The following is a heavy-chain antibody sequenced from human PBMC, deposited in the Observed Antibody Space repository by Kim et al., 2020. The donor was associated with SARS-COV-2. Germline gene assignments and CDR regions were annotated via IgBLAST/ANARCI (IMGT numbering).Heavy chain of an antibody. D-gene: IGHD2-15*01. V-gene: IGHV1-2*02. J-gene: IGHJ4*02. CDR2: INPNSGGT. CDR1: GYTFTGYY. Sequence: ASVKVSCKASGYTFTGYYMHWVRQAPGQGLEWMGWINPNSGGTNYAQKFQGRVTMTRDTSISTAYMELSRLRSDDTAVYYCARGQDNVVVVAATPFNFWGQGALGTVSS. CDR3: ARGQDNVVVVAATPFNF.